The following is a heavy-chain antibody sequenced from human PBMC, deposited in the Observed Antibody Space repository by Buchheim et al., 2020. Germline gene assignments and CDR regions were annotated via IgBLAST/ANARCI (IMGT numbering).Heavy chain of an antibody. V-gene: IGHV3-48*03. D-gene: IGHD3-3*01. CDR1: GFTFSSYE. Sequence: EVQLVESGGGLVQPGGSLRLSCAASGFTFSSYEMNWVRQAPGKGLEWVSYISSSGSTIYYADSVKGRFTISRDHAKNSLYLQRNSLRAEDTAVYYCAREAYDFWSGSHYGMDVWGQGTT. CDR2: ISSSGSTI. CDR3: AREAYDFWSGSHYGMDV. J-gene: IGHJ6*02.